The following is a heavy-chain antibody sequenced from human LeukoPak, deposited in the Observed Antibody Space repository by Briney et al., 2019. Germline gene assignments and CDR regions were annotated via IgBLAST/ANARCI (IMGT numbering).Heavy chain of an antibody. V-gene: IGHV1-2*02. CDR2: INPNSGGT. CDR3: ARYGIVVVTAIPGGYFDY. Sequence: ASVKVSCKASGYTFTSYDINWVRQAPGQGLEWMGWINPNSGGTNYAQKFQGRVTMTRDTSISTAYMELSRLRSDDTAVYYCARYGIVVVTAIPGGYFDYWGQGTLVTVSS. D-gene: IGHD2-21*02. J-gene: IGHJ4*02. CDR1: GYTFTSYD.